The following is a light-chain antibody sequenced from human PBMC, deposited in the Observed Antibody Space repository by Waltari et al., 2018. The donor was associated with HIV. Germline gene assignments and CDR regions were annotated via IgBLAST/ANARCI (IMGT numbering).Light chain of an antibody. CDR2: GAS. CDR3: QQINYYPLT. Sequence: DIQLTQSPSFLSASVGDSVTITCRASQGISDSLAWYHQKPGKAPNLLIYGASTLPSGVPSRFTGSGSGTDFTRTINSLQPEDFGTYFCQQINYYPLTFGPGTKVEI. V-gene: IGKV1-9*01. CDR1: QGISDS. J-gene: IGKJ3*01.